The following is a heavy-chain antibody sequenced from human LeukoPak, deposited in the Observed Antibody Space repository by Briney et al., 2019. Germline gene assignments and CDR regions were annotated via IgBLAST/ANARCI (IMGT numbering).Heavy chain of an antibody. V-gene: IGHV1-46*01. CDR2: INPSGGST. D-gene: IGHD3-16*01. J-gene: IGHJ4*02. Sequence: AASVKVSCKASGYTFISYYMHWVRQAPGQGLEWMGIINPSGGSTSYAQKFQGRVTMTRDMSTSTVYMELSSLRSEDTAVYYCARGSFGDGFDYWGQGTLVTVSS. CDR1: GYTFISYY. CDR3: ARGSFGDGFDY.